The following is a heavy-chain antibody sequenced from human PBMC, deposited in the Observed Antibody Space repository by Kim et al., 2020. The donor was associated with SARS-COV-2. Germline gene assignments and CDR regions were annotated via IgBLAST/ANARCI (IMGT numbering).Heavy chain of an antibody. J-gene: IGHJ4*02. D-gene: IGHD1-26*01. CDR1: GYTFAKFF. Sequence: ASVKVSCKASGYTFAKFFMHWVRQAPGQGLEWMGIVNPSGTATTYAQNFQGRVTMTRDTSTSTVYMDLSSLRSEDTVVYYCAVGSEARGNELWHWGQGTLVTVSP. CDR2: VNPSGTAT. CDR3: AVGSEARGNELWH. V-gene: IGHV1-46*01.